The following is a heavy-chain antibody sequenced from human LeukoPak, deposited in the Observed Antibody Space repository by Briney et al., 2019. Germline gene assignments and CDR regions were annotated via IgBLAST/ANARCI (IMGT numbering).Heavy chain of an antibody. Sequence: GRSLRLSCAASGFIFDDYAMHWVRQVPGKGLEWVSGISWNTNTIDYADSVKGRFTISRDNAKNSLYLQMNSLRAEDTAVYYCARDSPTDYYYYMDVWGKGTTVTVSS. CDR1: GFIFDDYA. V-gene: IGHV3-9*01. J-gene: IGHJ6*03. CDR2: ISWNTNTI. CDR3: ARDSPTDYYYYMDV.